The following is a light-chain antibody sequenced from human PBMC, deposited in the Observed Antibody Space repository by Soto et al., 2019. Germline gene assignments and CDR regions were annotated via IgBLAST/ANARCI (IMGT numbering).Light chain of an antibody. J-gene: IGKJ2*01. V-gene: IGKV3-20*01. CDR1: QSVSNNY. CDR2: EAS. Sequence: EIVLTQSPGTLSLSPGERATLSCRASQSVSNNYLAWYQQKPGQAPSLLIYEASSRATGIPDRFSGSASGTDFTLTISRLEPEDFAVYYCHQYGRSPTFGQGNSLEIK. CDR3: HQYGRSPT.